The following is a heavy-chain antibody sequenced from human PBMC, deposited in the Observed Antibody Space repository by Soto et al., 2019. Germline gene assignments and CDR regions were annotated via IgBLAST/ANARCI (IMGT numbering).Heavy chain of an antibody. CDR2: IKSKTAGETI. V-gene: IGHV3-15*01. J-gene: IGHJ4*02. D-gene: IGHD2-2*01. Sequence: EVQLVESGGGLVKPGASLRLSCAVSGFTFTNVWMSWVRQAPGKGLEWVGRIKSKTAGETIDYAAVVKGRFTISRDDSKNTLYLQMNSLKTEDSAVYYYTKIGPVPEELDYWGRGTLFTVSS. CDR3: TKIGPVPEELDY. CDR1: GFTFTNVW.